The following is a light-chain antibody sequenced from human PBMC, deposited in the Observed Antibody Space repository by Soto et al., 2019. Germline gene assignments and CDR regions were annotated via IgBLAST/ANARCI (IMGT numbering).Light chain of an antibody. CDR2: DVS. J-gene: IGLJ3*02. CDR1: SSDVGGYNY. CDR3: SSYTSTTTLGV. Sequence: QSVLTQPASVSGSPGQSITISCTGTSSDVGGYNYVSWYQQHPGKAPKPIIYDVSDRPSGVSDRFSGSKSGNTASLTISGLQAEDEADYYCSSYTSTTTLGVFGGGTQLTVL. V-gene: IGLV2-14*03.